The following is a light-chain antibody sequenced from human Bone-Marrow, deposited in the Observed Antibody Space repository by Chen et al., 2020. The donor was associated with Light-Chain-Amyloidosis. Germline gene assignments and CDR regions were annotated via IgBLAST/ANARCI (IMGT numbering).Light chain of an antibody. CDR3: SSYTITNTLV. Sequence: QSALTQPASVSGSPGQSITISCTGTSSDVGGDNHVSWYQQHPDKAPKLKIYEVTHRPSWVHDSFSGSKSDNPATLTMSELQPEDEAEYLCSSYTITNTLVFESGTRDTVL. V-gene: IGLV2-14*01. CDR2: EVT. J-gene: IGLJ1*01. CDR1: SSDVGGDNH.